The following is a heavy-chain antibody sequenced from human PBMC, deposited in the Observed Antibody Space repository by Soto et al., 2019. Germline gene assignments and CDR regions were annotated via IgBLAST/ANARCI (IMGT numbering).Heavy chain of an antibody. CDR2: ISYDGSNK. J-gene: IGHJ4*02. CDR1: GFTFSSYA. Sequence: GGSLRLSCAASGFTFSSYAMHWVRQAPGKGLEWVAVISYDGSNKYYADSVKGRFTISRDNSKNTLYLQMNSLRAEDTAVYYCARDAVGNYYFDYWGQGTLVTVSS. V-gene: IGHV3-30-3*01. D-gene: IGHD1-7*01. CDR3: ARDAVGNYYFDY.